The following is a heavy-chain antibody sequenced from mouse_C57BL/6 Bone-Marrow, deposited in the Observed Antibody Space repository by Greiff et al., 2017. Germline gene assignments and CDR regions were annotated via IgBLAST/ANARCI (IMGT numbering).Heavy chain of an antibody. Sequence: EVKVEESGGGLVQPGGSMKLSCVASGFTFSNYWMNWVRQSPEKGLEWVAQIRLKSDNYATHYAESVKGRFTISRDDSKSSVYLQMNNLRAEDTGIYYCTITYYYGSRDYWGQGTTLTVSS. V-gene: IGHV6-3*01. CDR3: TITYYYGSRDY. CDR2: IRLKSDNYAT. D-gene: IGHD1-1*01. J-gene: IGHJ2*01. CDR1: GFTFSNYW.